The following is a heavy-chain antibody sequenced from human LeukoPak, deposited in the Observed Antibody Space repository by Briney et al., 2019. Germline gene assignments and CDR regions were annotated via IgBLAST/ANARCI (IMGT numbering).Heavy chain of an antibody. CDR2: IYYSGST. CDR3: ARDSRVGATANYYYYYMDV. V-gene: IGHV4-59*01. CDR1: GGSISSYY. D-gene: IGHD1-26*01. J-gene: IGHJ6*03. Sequence: SETLSLTCTVSGGSISSYYWSWIRQPPGKGLEWIGYIYYSGSTNYNPSLKSRATISVDTSKNQFSLKLSSVTAADTAVYYCARDSRVGATANYYYYYMDVWGKGTTVTVSS.